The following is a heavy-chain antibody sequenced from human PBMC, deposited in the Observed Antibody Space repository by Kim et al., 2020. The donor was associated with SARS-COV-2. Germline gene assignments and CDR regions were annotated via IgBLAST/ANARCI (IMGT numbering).Heavy chain of an antibody. V-gene: IGHV3-73*01. CDR2: IRSKANSYAT. Sequence: GGSLRLSCAASGFTFSGSAMHWVRQASGTGLEWVGRIRSKANSYATAYAASVKGRFTISRDDSKNTAYLQMNSLKTEDTAVYYCGRDFWSGDYYYYYMDVWGKGTPVTVSS. J-gene: IGHJ6*03. CDR3: GRDFWSGDYYYYYMDV. CDR1: GFTFSGSA. D-gene: IGHD3-3*01.